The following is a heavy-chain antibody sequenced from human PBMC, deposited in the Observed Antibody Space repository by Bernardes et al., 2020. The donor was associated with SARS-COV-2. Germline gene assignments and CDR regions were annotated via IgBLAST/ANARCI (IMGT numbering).Heavy chain of an antibody. J-gene: IGHJ5*02. Sequence: LVKPTQTLTLTCTFSGFSLSTSGVSVGWIRQPPGRALEWLALIYWDGETRYSSSLRTRLTITKDTSKNQVVLTMTNVDPVDTGTYYCVRRPPRSTYDTESYGWFDPWGQGTLVTVSS. CDR3: VRRPPRSTYDTESYGWFDP. V-gene: IGHV2-5*02. CDR2: IYWDGET. CDR1: GFSLSTSGVS. D-gene: IGHD3-16*01.